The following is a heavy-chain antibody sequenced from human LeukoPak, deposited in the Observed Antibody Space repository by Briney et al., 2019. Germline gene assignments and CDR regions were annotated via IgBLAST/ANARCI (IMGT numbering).Heavy chain of an antibody. V-gene: IGHV4-59*08. J-gene: IGHJ4*02. CDR3: ARGARAGYNLEPFDY. D-gene: IGHD5-24*01. Sequence: PSETLSLTCTVSGGSMSSYYWSWIRQPPGEGLEWIGYIYYSGSTKYNPSLKSRVTISVDTSKNQFSLELSSVTAADTAVYYCARGARAGYNLEPFDYWGQGTLVTVSS. CDR2: IYYSGST. CDR1: GGSMSSYY.